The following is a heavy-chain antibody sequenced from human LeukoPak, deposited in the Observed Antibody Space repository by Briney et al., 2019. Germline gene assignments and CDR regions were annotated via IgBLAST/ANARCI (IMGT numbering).Heavy chain of an antibody. V-gene: IGHV3-11*01. J-gene: IGHJ4*02. CDR2: ISSSGNTI. D-gene: IGHD3-22*01. CDR3: ARGGGYYDY. Sequence: GGSLRLSCAASGFDFSGAYMSWVRQAPGKGLEWVSYISSSGNTIYYADSVKGRFTISRDNSKNTLYLQMNSLRAEDTAVYYCARGGGYYDYWGQGTLVTVSS. CDR1: GFDFSGAY.